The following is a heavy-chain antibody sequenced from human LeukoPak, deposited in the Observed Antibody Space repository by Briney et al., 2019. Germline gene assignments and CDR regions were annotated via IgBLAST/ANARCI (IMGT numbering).Heavy chain of an antibody. D-gene: IGHD6-19*01. Sequence: ASVKVSCKVSGYTLTELSMHWVRQAPGKGLEWMGGFDPEDGETIYAQKFRGRVTMTEDTSTDTAYMELSSLRSEDTAVYYCATDLWLVGDADYYYYGMDVWGQGTTVTVSS. J-gene: IGHJ6*02. CDR1: GYTLTELS. CDR3: ATDLWLVGDADYYYYGMDV. V-gene: IGHV1-24*01. CDR2: FDPEDGET.